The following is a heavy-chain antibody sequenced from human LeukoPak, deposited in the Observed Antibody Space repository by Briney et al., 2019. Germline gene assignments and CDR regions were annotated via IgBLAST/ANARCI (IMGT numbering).Heavy chain of an antibody. J-gene: IGHJ3*02. CDR3: ARELGERAFDI. V-gene: IGHV4-39*02. D-gene: IGHD3-16*01. CDR2: MSFIGST. Sequence: PSETLSLTCSVSGGSISSTTYYWGWIRQPPGKGLEWIGSMSFIGSTYYNPSLKSRVTISVHMSKNHFSLKLSSVTAADTAVYYCARELGERAFDIWGQGTMVTVSS. CDR1: GGSISSTTYY.